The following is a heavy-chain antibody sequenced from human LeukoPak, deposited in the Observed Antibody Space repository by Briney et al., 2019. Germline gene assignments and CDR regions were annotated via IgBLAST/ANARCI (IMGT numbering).Heavy chain of an antibody. CDR1: EFIFSDYA. D-gene: IGHD6-19*01. V-gene: IGHV3-23*05. CDR2: IDKTTYPT. J-gene: IGHJ6*02. CDR3: TKSIAWLAVAGPYYCGMDV. Sequence: GALRLSCAASEFIFSDYAMGWVREAPGKGLEWVSTIDKTTYPTFYADSVKGRFTISRDNSKNTLYLQMNSLRAEDTAVYYCTKSIAWLAVAGPYYCGMDVWGQGTTVTVSS.